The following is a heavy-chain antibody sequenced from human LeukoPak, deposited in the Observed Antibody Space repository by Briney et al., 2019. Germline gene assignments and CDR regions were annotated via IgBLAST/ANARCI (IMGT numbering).Heavy chain of an antibody. D-gene: IGHD2-2*02. J-gene: IGHJ4*02. CDR2: ISSSSSYI. V-gene: IGHV3-21*01. CDR1: GFTFSSYS. Sequence: GGSLRLSCAASGFTFSSYSMNWVRQAPGKGLEWVSSISSSSSYIYYADSVKGRFTISRDNAKNSLYLQMISLRAEDTAVYYCARVFCSSTSCYKGNFDYWGQGTLVTVSS. CDR3: ARVFCSSTSCYKGNFDY.